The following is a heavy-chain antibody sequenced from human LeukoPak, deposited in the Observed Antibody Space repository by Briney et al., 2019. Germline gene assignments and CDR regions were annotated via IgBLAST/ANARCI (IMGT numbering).Heavy chain of an antibody. CDR1: GFSFGSKA. J-gene: IGHJ6*03. Sequence: GGSLRLSCAASGFSFGSKAMSWVRQAPGNGLEWVSAISGTGGSIYYADSVKGRFTISRDNSKSTLYLQMNSLRAEDTAVYYCAKGMGGLPTCMDVWGKGTTVTVSS. CDR2: ISGTGGSI. V-gene: IGHV3-23*01. D-gene: IGHD3-16*01. CDR3: AKGMGGLPTCMDV.